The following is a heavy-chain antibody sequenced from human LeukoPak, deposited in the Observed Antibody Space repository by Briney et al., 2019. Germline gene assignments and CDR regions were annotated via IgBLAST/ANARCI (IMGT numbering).Heavy chain of an antibody. CDR3: AKVMITFGGVIVIPGVFDY. J-gene: IGHJ4*02. D-gene: IGHD3-16*02. Sequence: GRSLRLSCAASGFTFSSFALHWVRQAPGKGLQWVAVISYDGNNKYYADSVKGRFTISRDNSKNTLYLQMNSLRAEDTAVYYCAKVMITFGGVIVIPGVFDYWGQGTLVTVSS. V-gene: IGHV3-30*07. CDR2: ISYDGNNK. CDR1: GFTFSSFA.